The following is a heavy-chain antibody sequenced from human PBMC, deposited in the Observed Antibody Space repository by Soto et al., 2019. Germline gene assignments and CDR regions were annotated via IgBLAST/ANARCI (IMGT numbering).Heavy chain of an antibody. CDR1: GGSLSGYY. J-gene: IGHJ4*02. D-gene: IGHD5-12*01. V-gene: IGHV4-34*01. CDR3: ARGQEGVVATH. CDR2: VKDGGHT. Sequence: QVQLQQWGAGLLKPSETLSLNCDVTGGSLSGYYWSWIRQPPGKGLEWIGEVKDGGHTNYSPSLRGXXTXSXXTSNNQFSLRLNSVTAADTGVYYCARGQEGVVATHWDQGSLVTVSS.